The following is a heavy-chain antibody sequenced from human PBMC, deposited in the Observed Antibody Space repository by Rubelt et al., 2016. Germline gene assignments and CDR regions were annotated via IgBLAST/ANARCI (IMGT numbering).Heavy chain of an antibody. CDR3: ASPPYDILTGYDYYYGMDV. CDR2: IIPIFGTA. V-gene: IGHV1-69*06. J-gene: IGHJ6*02. D-gene: IGHD3-9*01. Sequence: QVQLVQSGAEVKKPGSSVKVSCKASGGTFSSYAISWVRQAPGQGLEWMGGIIPIFGTANYAQKFQGRVTITADKSTSTAYMELSSLRSEDTAVYYCASPPYDILTGYDYYYGMDVWGQGTTATVSS. CDR1: GGTFSSYA.